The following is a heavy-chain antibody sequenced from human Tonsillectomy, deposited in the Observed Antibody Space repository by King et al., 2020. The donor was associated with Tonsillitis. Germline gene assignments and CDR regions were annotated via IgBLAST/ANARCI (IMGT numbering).Heavy chain of an antibody. CDR1: GFTFSSYG. CDR2: ISYDGCNK. Sequence: VQLVESGGGVVQPGRSLRLSCAASGFTFSSYGMHWVRQAPGKGLEWVAVISYDGCNKYYADSVKGRFTISRDNSKNTLYLQMNSPTTEDTAVYYCAKGGPVEWLLLIMGWGQGTLVTVSS. V-gene: IGHV3-30*18. CDR3: AKGGPVEWLLLIMG. J-gene: IGHJ4*02. D-gene: IGHD3-3*01.